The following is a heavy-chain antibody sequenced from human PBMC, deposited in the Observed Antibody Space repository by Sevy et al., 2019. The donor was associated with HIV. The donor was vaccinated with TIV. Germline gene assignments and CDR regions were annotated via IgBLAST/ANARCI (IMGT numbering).Heavy chain of an antibody. CDR1: GFTFSSYA. Sequence: GGSLRLSCAASGFTFSSYAMSWVRQAPGKGLEWVSAISGSGGSTYYADSVKGRFTISRDNSKNTLYLQMNSLRAEDTAVYYCAKFEPPRVDIVATTGAYYYYGMDVWGQRTTVTVSS. J-gene: IGHJ6*02. D-gene: IGHD5-12*01. V-gene: IGHV3-23*01. CDR3: AKFEPPRVDIVATTGAYYYYGMDV. CDR2: ISGSGGST.